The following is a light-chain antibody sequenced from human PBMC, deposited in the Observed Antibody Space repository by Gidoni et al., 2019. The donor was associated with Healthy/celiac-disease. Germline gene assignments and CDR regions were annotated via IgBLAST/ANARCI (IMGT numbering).Light chain of an antibody. CDR3: QAWDSSTVV. CDR2: QDS. Sequence: SYELTQPPSVYVSPGQTASITCSGDKLGDKYACWYQQKQGLSPVLVIYQDSKRPSGIPVRFSGSNSGNTATLTISGTQAMDEADYYCQAWDSSTVVFGGGTKLTVL. J-gene: IGLJ2*01. V-gene: IGLV3-1*01. CDR1: KLGDKY.